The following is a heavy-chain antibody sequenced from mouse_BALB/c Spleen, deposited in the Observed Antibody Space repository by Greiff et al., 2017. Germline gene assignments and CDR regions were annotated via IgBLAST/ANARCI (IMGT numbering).Heavy chain of an antibody. CDR2: ISCYNGAT. J-gene: IGHJ2*01. Sequence: LVKTGASVKISCKASGYSFTGYYMHWVKQSHGKSLEWIGYISCYNGATSYNQKFKGKATFTVDTSSSTAYMQFNRLTSEDSAVYYCARRGTGTWGYFDYWGQGTTLTVSS. V-gene: IGHV1S34*01. CDR3: ARRGTGTWGYFDY. D-gene: IGHD4-1*01. CDR1: GYSFTGYY.